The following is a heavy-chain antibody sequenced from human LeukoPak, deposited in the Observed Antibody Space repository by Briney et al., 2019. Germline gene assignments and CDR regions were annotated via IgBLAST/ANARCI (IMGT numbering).Heavy chain of an antibody. J-gene: IGHJ3*02. CDR3: ARWVTADRGKKDAFDI. V-gene: IGHV5-51*01. CDR1: GYSFTTYW. D-gene: IGHD2-21*02. Sequence: GEPPHISCMASGYSFTTYWIGWLRQMPGKDLEWMGIIYPGDSDTRYSPSFQGQVTISADKSINTAYLQWSSLKASDTAIYHCARWVTADRGKKDAFDIWGQGTMVTVSS. CDR2: IYPGDSDT.